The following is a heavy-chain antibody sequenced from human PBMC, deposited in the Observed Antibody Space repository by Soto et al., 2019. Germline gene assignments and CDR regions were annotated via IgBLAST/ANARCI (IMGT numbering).Heavy chain of an antibody. CDR2: ISYDGSNK. Sequence: PRGSLRLSCAASGFTFSSYAMHRVRQAPGKGLEWVAVISYDGSNKYYADSVKGRFTISRDNSKNTLYLQMNSLRAEDTAVYYCARARYDILTGLDYWGQGTLVTVSS. J-gene: IGHJ4*02. CDR1: GFTFSSYA. CDR3: ARARYDILTGLDY. V-gene: IGHV3-30-3*01. D-gene: IGHD3-9*01.